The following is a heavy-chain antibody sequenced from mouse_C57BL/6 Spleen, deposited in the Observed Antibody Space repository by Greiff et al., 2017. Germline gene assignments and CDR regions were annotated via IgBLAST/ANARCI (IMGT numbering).Heavy chain of an antibody. CDR2: IHPNSGST. CDR3: ARAYGYEAWFAY. V-gene: IGHV1-64*01. J-gene: IGHJ3*01. D-gene: IGHD2-2*01. Sequence: QVQLQQSGAELVKPGASVKLSCKASGYTFTSYWMHRVKQRPGQGLEWIGMIHPNSGSTNYNEKFKSKATLTVDKSSSTAYMQLSSLTSEDSAVYYCARAYGYEAWFAYWGQGTLVTVSA. CDR1: GYTFTSYW.